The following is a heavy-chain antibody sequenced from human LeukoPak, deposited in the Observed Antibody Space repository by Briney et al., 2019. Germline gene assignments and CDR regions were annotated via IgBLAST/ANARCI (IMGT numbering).Heavy chain of an antibody. CDR1: GGSISSGSYY. D-gene: IGHD4-23*01. CDR2: IYYSGST. J-gene: IGHJ6*03. V-gene: IGHV4-39*07. Sequence: KTSETLSLTCTVSGGSISSGSYYWGWIRQPPGKGLEWIATIYYSGSTYYNPSLKSRVTLSVDTSKNQFSLKLSSVTAADTAVYYCARVGDYGGNWGYMDVWGKGTTVTISS. CDR3: ARVGDYGGNWGYMDV.